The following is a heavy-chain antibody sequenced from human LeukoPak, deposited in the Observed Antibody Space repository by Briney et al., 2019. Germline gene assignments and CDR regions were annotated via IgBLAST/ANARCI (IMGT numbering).Heavy chain of an antibody. CDR3: AGTYCSSTSCFAPFDP. J-gene: IGHJ5*02. D-gene: IGHD2-2*01. CDR1: GGSISSSTYY. CDR2: IYYGGST. V-gene: IGHV4-39*01. Sequence: SETLSLTCTVSGGSISSSTYYWGWIRQPPGKGLEWIGSIYYGGSTYYNPSLKSRVTISVDTSKNQFSLKLSSVTAADTAVYYCAGTYCSSTSCFAPFDPWGQGTLVTVSS.